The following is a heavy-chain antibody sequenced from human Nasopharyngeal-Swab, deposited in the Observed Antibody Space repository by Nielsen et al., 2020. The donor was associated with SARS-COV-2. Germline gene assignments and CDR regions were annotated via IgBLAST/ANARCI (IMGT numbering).Heavy chain of an antibody. CDR2: IYSDGST. V-gene: IGHV3-53*01. Sequence: GESLKISCTASGFTVSSYYMNWVRQAPGKELEYVSVIYSDGSTYYADSVKGRFTISRDNSKNTLYLQMNSLRVEDTAIYYCAREDYDTHYVYFQHWGQGTLVTVSS. D-gene: IGHD3-9*01. CDR1: GFTVSSYY. CDR3: AREDYDTHYVYFQH. J-gene: IGHJ1*01.